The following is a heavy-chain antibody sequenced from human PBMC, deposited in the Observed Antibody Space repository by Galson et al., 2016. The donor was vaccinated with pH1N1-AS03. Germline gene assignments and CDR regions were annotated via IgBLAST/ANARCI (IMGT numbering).Heavy chain of an antibody. Sequence: SLRLSCAASVVTFSYYWMHCVRQAPGKGLVWVSGINSDGSGTMYADSVKGRFTISSDNAKNTLYLQMNRLRAEDTAIYYCSRVPRTAFDIWGQGTTVTVSS. CDR2: INSDGSGT. CDR1: VVTFSYYW. J-gene: IGHJ3*02. CDR3: SRVPRTAFDI. V-gene: IGHV3-74*03.